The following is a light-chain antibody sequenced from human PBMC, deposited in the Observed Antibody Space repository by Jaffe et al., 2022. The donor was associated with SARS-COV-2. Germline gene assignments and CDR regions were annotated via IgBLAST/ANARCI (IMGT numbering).Light chain of an antibody. CDR1: SNDIGGYNY. CDR3: CSYAGSYFYV. Sequence: QSALTQPRSVSGSPGQSVTISCTGTSNDIGGYNYVSWYQQYPGKAPKLMIFDVTKRPSGVPDRFSGSKSGHTASLTISGLQAEDEADYYCCSYAGSYFYVFGTGTKVTVL. J-gene: IGLJ1*01. V-gene: IGLV2-11*01. CDR2: DVT.